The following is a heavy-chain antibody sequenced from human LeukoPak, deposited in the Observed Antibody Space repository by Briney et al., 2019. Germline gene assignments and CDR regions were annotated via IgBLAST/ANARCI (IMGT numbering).Heavy chain of an antibody. D-gene: IGHD6-19*01. CDR3: ARRGSAAFDY. V-gene: IGHV4-39*01. Sequence: GSLRLSCAASEFSVGSNYMTWIRQPPGKGLEWIGSIYYSGSTYYNPSLKSRVTISVDTSKNQFSLKLSSVTAADTAVYYCARRGSAAFDYWGQGTLVTVSS. CDR1: EFSVGSNY. CDR2: IYYSGST. J-gene: IGHJ4*02.